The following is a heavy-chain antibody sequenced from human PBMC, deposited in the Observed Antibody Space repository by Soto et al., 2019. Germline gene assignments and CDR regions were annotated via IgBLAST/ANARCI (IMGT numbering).Heavy chain of an antibody. CDR3: ARRKILSWFDP. CDR1: VGSISSSSYY. J-gene: IGHJ5*02. D-gene: IGHD3-3*01. V-gene: IGHV4-39*01. Sequence: PSETLCLTCTVSVGSISSSSYYWGWIRQPPGKGLEWIGSIYYSGSTYYNPSLKSRVTISVDTSKNQFSLKLSSVTAADTAVYYCARRKILSWFDPWRKGNLVTVS. CDR2: IYYSGST.